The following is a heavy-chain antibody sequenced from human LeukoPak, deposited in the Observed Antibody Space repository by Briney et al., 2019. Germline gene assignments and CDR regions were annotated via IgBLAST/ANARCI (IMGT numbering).Heavy chain of an antibody. CDR3: AKASPENSSFDY. CDR1: GFTFDDYA. Sequence: GGSLRLSCAASGFTFDDYAMHWVRQAPGKGLEWVSGISWNSGSIGYADSVKGRFTISRDNAKNSLYLQMNSQRAEDTALYYCAKASPENSSFDYWGQGTLVTVSS. D-gene: IGHD1-7*01. V-gene: IGHV3-9*01. CDR2: ISWNSGSI. J-gene: IGHJ4*02.